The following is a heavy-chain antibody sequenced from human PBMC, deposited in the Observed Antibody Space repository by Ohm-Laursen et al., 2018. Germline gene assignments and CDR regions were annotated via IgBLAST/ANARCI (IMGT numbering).Heavy chain of an antibody. D-gene: IGHD3-10*01. V-gene: IGHV1-58*01. CDR1: GFTFTSSA. Sequence: GASVKVSCKASGFTFTSSAVQWVRQARGQRLEWIGWIVVGSGNTNYAQKFQERVTITRNMSTSTAYMELSSLRSEDTAVYYCAVLRLWFGELYKTAWFDPWGQGTLVTVSS. CDR2: IVVGSGNT. CDR3: AVLRLWFGELYKTAWFDP. J-gene: IGHJ5*02.